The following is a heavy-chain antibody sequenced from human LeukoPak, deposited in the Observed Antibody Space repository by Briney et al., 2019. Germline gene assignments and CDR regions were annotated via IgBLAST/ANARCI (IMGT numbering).Heavy chain of an antibody. CDR1: GYSISSSNW. J-gene: IGHJ5*02. D-gene: IGHD6-13*01. V-gene: IGHV4-28*01. CDR3: ARLPRSSWSCRFDP. CDR2: IYYSGST. Sequence: SETLSLTCAVSGYSISSSNWWGWIRQPPGKGLEWIGYIYYSGSTYYNPSLKSRVTMSVDTSKNQFSLKLSSVTAVDTAVYYCARLPRSSWSCRFDPWGQGTLVTVSS.